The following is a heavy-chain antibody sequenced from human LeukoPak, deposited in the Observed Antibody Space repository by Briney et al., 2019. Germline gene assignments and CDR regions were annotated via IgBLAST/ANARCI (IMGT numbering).Heavy chain of an antibody. CDR3: ARIWYCIYAHYYMDV. Sequence: PSETLSLTSTVSGGSIFSSSYYLGWIRQPPGKGLEWIATIYYSGSTYYNPSLKSRVTISVDTSKNQFSLKLSSVTAADTAVYYCARIWYCIYAHYYMDVWGKGTPVTVSS. D-gene: IGHD5/OR15-5a*01. J-gene: IGHJ6*03. CDR1: GGSIFSSSYY. V-gene: IGHV4-39*01. CDR2: IYYSGST.